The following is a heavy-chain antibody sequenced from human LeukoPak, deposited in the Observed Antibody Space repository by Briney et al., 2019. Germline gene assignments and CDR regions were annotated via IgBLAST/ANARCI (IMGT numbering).Heavy chain of an antibody. J-gene: IGHJ3*02. V-gene: IGHV4-39*07. CDR1: GGSISSSSYY. D-gene: IGHD3-10*01. Sequence: SETLSLTCTVSGGSISSSSYYWGWIRQPPGKGLEWIGSIYYSGSTYYNPSLKSRVTISVDTSKNQFSLKLSSVTAADTAVYYCARVTLWRGVGAFDIWGQGTMVTVSS. CDR3: ARVTLWRGVGAFDI. CDR2: IYYSGST.